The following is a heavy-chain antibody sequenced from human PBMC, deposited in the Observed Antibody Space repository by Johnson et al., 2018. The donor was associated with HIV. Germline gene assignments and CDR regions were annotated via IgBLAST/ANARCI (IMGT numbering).Heavy chain of an antibody. CDR1: GFTFSPYW. D-gene: IGHD6-19*01. V-gene: IGHV3-74*01. J-gene: IGHJ3*02. CDR3: AKDRQWGPRDAFDI. Sequence: VQLVESGGGLVQPGGSLRLSCAASGFTFSPYWMHWVRQAPGQGLVWVSRIISDVSSAIYTDSVTGRFTISRDNAKNSLYLEMNSLRAEDTAVYYCAKDRQWGPRDAFDIWGQGTMVTVSS. CDR2: IISDVSSA.